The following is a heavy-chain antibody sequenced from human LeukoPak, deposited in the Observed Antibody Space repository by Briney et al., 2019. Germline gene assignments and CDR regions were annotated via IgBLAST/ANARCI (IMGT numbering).Heavy chain of an antibody. CDR1: GGTFSSYA. J-gene: IGHJ5*02. CDR3: VRDNAMYYHDSSGYFGLDP. D-gene: IGHD3-22*01. CDR2: ITPMFGTA. Sequence: ASVKVSCKASGGTFSSYAISWVRQTPGQGLEWMGGITPMFGTANYAQKFQGRVTITADKSTSTAYMELSSLRSEDTAVYYCVRDNAMYYHDSSGYFGLDPWGQGTLVTVSS. V-gene: IGHV1-69*06.